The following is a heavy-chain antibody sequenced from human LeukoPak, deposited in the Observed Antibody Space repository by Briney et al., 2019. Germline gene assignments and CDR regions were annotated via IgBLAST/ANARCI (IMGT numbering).Heavy chain of an antibody. V-gene: IGHV3-23*01. CDR1: GFTFSTYA. D-gene: IGHD6-6*01. CDR3: AKRSSDNWFDP. Sequence: GGSLRLSCVASGFTFSTYAMSWVRQAPGKGLEWVSTISGSGGSTYYADSVKGRFTISRDNSKNTLYLQMNSLRAEDTAVYYCAKRSSDNWFDPWGQGTLVTVSS. J-gene: IGHJ5*02. CDR2: ISGSGGST.